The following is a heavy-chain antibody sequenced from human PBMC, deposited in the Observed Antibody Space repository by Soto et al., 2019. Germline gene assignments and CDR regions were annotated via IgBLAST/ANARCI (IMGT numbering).Heavy chain of an antibody. J-gene: IGHJ6*02. CDR3: ASSGQQLVPYYYGMDV. V-gene: IGHV3-48*03. D-gene: IGHD6-13*01. Sequence: EVQLVESGGGLVQPGGSLRLSCAASGFTFSSYEMNWVRQAPGKGLEWVSYISSSGSTIYYADSVKGRFTISRDNAKNSLYLQMNSLRAEDTAVYYCASSGQQLVPYYYGMDVWGQGTTVTVSS. CDR1: GFTFSSYE. CDR2: ISSSGSTI.